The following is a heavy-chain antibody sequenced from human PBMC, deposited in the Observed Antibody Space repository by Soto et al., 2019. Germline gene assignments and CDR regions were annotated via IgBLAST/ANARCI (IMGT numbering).Heavy chain of an antibody. Sequence: QVQLVESGGGVVQPGRSLRLSCAASGFTFSSYGMHWVRQAPGKGLEWVAVIWYDGSNKYYADSVKGRFTISRDNSKNTLYLQMNSLRAEDTAVYYCARGDYEIWTGEAWYFDLWGRGTLVTVSS. J-gene: IGHJ2*01. CDR1: GFTFSSYG. V-gene: IGHV3-33*01. CDR2: IWYDGSNK. CDR3: ARGDYEIWTGEAWYFDL. D-gene: IGHD3-9*01.